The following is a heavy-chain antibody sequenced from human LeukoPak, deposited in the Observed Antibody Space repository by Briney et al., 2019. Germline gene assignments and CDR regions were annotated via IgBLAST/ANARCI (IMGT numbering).Heavy chain of an antibody. J-gene: IGHJ4*02. D-gene: IGHD3-10*01. V-gene: IGHV4-34*01. Sequence: SETLSLTCAVYGGSFSGYYWSWIRQPPGKGLEWIGEINHSGSTNYNPSLKSRVTISVDTSKNQFSLKLSSVTAADTAVYYCARAPSYYGSGSYHDYWGQGTLVTVSS. CDR2: INHSGST. CDR1: GGSFSGYY. CDR3: ARAPSYYGSGSYHDY.